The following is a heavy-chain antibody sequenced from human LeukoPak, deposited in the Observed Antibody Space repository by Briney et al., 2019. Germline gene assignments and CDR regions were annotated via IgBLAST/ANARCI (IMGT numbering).Heavy chain of an antibody. CDR3: ATSRAGLLVFNNEYFQH. D-gene: IGHD6-19*01. V-gene: IGHV1-24*01. CDR1: GYTLTELS. J-gene: IGHJ1*01. CDR2: FDPEDGET. Sequence: ASVTVSFTVSGYTLTELSMHWVRQAPGKGLEWMGGFDPEDGETIYAQKFQGRVTMTEDTSTDTAYMELSSLRSEDTAVYYCATSRAGLLVFNNEYFQHWGQGTLVTVSS.